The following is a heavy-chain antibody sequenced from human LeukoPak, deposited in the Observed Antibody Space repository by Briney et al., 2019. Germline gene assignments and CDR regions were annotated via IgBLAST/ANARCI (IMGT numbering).Heavy chain of an antibody. CDR3: ARLWDY. D-gene: IGHD3-10*01. Sequence: KPSETLSLTCTVSGGSISSTTYYWGWIRQPPGRWLGRIGSIDYSGHTYYNPSLKSRVTISADTSKKQFSLRLVSVTAADAAVYYCARLWDYWGQGTLVTVSS. V-gene: IGHV4-39*01. J-gene: IGHJ4*02. CDR2: IDYSGHT. CDR1: GGSISSTTYY.